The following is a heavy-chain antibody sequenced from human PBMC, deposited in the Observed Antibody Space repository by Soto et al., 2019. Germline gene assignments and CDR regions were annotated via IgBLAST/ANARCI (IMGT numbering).Heavy chain of an antibody. CDR2: INHSGST. CDR1: GGSFSGYY. Sequence: PSETLSLTCAVYGGSFSGYYWSWIRQPPGKGLEWIGEINHSGSTNYNPSLKSRVTISVDTSKNQFSLKLSSVTAADTAVYYCARAASGSYWIYYYYGMDVWGQGTTVTVS. CDR3: ARAASGSYWIYYYYGMDV. J-gene: IGHJ6*02. V-gene: IGHV4-34*01. D-gene: IGHD1-26*01.